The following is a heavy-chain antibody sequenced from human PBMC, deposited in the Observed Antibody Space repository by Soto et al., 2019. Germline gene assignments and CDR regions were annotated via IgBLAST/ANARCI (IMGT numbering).Heavy chain of an antibody. D-gene: IGHD3-22*01. CDR1: GLIFSGSG. Sequence: QVQLVESGGGVVQPGRSLRLTCAASGLIFSGSGMHWVRQAPGKGLEWVALISYDGSRTYYADSVRDGFTISRDNGQNTLYLQMNSLRAEDTAVYFCARWVGGSMYDNSGKYDSWGQGTMVIGSS. CDR2: ISYDGSRT. J-gene: IGHJ5*01. V-gene: IGHV3-30*03. CDR3: ARWVGGSMYDNSGKYDS.